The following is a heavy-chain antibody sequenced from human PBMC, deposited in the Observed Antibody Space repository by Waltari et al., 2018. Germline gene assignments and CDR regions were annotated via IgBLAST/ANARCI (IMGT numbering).Heavy chain of an antibody. D-gene: IGHD3-3*01. CDR3: ARDHLHYDFWSGYYMGYFDL. J-gene: IGHJ2*01. Sequence: QLQLQESGPGLVKPSETLSLTCTVSGGSISSSSYYWGWIRQPPGKGLEWIGSIYYSGSTYYNPSLKSRVTISVDTSKNQFSLKLSSVTAADTAVYYCARDHLHYDFWSGYYMGYFDLWGRGTLVTVSS. CDR1: GGSISSSSYY. CDR2: IYYSGST. V-gene: IGHV4-39*02.